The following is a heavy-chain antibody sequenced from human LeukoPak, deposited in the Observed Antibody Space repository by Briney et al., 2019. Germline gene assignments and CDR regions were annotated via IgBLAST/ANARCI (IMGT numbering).Heavy chain of an antibody. CDR3: ARDFAGYYGSGTLNY. Sequence: GGSLRLSCVASGFTFNTYGTHWVRQAPGRGLEWVSFIRYDGSNKYYADSVKGRFTISRDNSKNTLYLQMNSLRAEDTAMYYCARDFAGYYGSGTLNYWGQGTLVTVSS. J-gene: IGHJ4*02. CDR2: IRYDGSNK. V-gene: IGHV3-30*02. CDR1: GFTFNTYG. D-gene: IGHD3-10*01.